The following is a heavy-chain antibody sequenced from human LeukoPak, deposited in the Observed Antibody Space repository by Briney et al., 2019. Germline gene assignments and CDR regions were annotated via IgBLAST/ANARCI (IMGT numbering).Heavy chain of an antibody. CDR1: GFIFSAYI. V-gene: IGHV3-72*01. CDR2: IRKKDRGYTT. D-gene: IGHD3-16*01. J-gene: IGHJ3*02. Sequence: GGSLRLSCAASGFIFSAYIMDWVRQAPGMGLEWIGRIRKKDRGYTTEYAASVRGRFVISRDDSKDSMFLQMNSLEIEDTAVYYCTREGGEGDYTAFDIWGQGTMVTASS. CDR3: TREGGEGDYTAFDI.